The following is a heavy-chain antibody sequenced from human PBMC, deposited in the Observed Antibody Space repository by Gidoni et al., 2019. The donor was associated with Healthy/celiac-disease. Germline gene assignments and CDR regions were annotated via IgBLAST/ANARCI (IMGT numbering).Heavy chain of an antibody. V-gene: IGHV4-34*01. CDR3: ARERRPGSYYGSGSPPI. Sequence: QVQLQQWGAGLLTPSETLPRTCAVYGGSFSGYYWSWIRRPPVKGLGWIGEINHSGSTNYNPSLKSRVTISGDTSKNQFSLKLSSVTAADTAVYYCARERRPGSYYGSGSPPIWGQGTMVTVSS. CDR1: GGSFSGYY. D-gene: IGHD3-10*01. J-gene: IGHJ3*02. CDR2: INHSGST.